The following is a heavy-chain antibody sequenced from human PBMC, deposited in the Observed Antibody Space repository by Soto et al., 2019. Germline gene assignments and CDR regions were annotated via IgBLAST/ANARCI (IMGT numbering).Heavy chain of an antibody. V-gene: IGHV3-23*01. CDR3: AKGGHSTVHLFNWFDP. CDR1: GFTFSSYA. Sequence: SLRLSCAASGFTFSSYAMSWVRQAPGKGLEWVSAISGSGGSTYYADSVKGRFTISRDNSKNTLYLQMNSLRAEDTAVYYCAKGGHSTVHLFNWFDPWGQGTLVTVSS. J-gene: IGHJ5*02. D-gene: IGHD4-17*01. CDR2: ISGSGGST.